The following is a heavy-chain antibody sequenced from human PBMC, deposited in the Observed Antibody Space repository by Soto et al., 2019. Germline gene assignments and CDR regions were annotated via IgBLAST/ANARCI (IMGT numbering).Heavy chain of an antibody. D-gene: IGHD3-22*01. V-gene: IGHV3-33*01. CDR2: IWYDGSNK. Sequence: GGSLRLSCAASGFTFSSYGMHWVRQAPGKGLEWVAVIWYDGSNKYYADSVKGRFTISRDNSKNTLYLQMNSLRAEDTAVYYCARDSGYYDSSGYYAYYYYGMDVWGQGTTVTVSS. CDR3: ARDSGYYDSSGYYAYYYYGMDV. J-gene: IGHJ6*02. CDR1: GFTFSSYG.